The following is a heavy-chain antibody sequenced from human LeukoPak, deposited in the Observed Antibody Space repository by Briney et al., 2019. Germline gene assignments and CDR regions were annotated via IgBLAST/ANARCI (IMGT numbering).Heavy chain of an antibody. CDR3: ARIPRGSGWSFLDF. J-gene: IGHJ4*02. Sequence: PGGSLRLSCAASGFSFSSYWMSWVRQAPGKGLEWVANIQSDGSVQQYVDSVKGRLTISRDNAKNSLYLQMNGLRAEDTAVYYCARIPRGSGWSFLDFWGQGTQVTVTS. D-gene: IGHD6-19*01. CDR1: GFSFSSYW. CDR2: IQSDGSVQ. V-gene: IGHV3-7*01.